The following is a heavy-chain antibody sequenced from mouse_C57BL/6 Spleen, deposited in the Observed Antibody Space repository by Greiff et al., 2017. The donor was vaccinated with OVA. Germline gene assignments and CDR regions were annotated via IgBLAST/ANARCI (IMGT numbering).Heavy chain of an antibody. CDR3: ARQAYYSNYDAMDY. CDR1: GFSLTSYG. CDR2: IWSDGST. V-gene: IGHV2-6-1*01. Sequence: VKLMESGPGLVAPSQSLSITCTVSGFSLTSYGVHWVRQPPGKGLEWLVVIWSDGSTTYNSALKSRLSISKDNSKSQVFLKMNSLQTDDTAMYYCARQAYYSNYDAMDYWGQGTSVTVSS. D-gene: IGHD2-5*01. J-gene: IGHJ4*01.